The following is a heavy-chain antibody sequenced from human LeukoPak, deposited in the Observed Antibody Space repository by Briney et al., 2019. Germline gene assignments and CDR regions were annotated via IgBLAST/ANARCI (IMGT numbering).Heavy chain of an antibody. J-gene: IGHJ4*02. CDR2: IKQDGSEK. CDR3: AREGIRRGPYYFDY. V-gene: IGHV3-7*01. CDR1: GFTFSSYW. D-gene: IGHD2-21*01. Sequence: GGSLRLSCAASGFTFSSYWMSWVRQAPGKGLEWVANIKQDGSEKYYVDSVKGRFTISRDNAKNSLYLQMNSLGAEDTAVYYCAREGIRRGPYYFDYWGQGTLVTVSS.